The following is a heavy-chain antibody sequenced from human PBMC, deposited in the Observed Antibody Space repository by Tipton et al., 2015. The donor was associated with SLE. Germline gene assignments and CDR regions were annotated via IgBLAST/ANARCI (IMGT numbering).Heavy chain of an antibody. J-gene: IGHJ2*01. Sequence: TLSLTCAVYVGSFSGHHWTWIRQPPGKGLEWIGEINQSGNTDYKSSLKSRVTISVDTSKNQFSLKLTSVTAADTAVYYSAVITGTYGDWYFDLWGRGTLVTVSS. V-gene: IGHV4-34*01. CDR1: VGSFSGHH. CDR3: AVITGTYGDWYFDL. D-gene: IGHD1-7*01. CDR2: INQSGNT.